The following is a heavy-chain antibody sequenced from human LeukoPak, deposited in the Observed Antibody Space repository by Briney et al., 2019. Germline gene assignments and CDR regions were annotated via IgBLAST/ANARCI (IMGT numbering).Heavy chain of an antibody. CDR2: IIPIFGTA. J-gene: IGHJ6*03. Sequence: VASVKVSCKASGGTFSSYAISWVRQAPGQGLEWMGGIIPIFGTANYAQKFQGRVTITTDESTSTAYMELSSLRSEDTAVYYCARVQYSGSYWKYYYYYMDVWGKGTTVTVSS. CDR1: GGTFSSYA. D-gene: IGHD1-26*01. V-gene: IGHV1-69*05. CDR3: ARVQYSGSYWKYYYYYMDV.